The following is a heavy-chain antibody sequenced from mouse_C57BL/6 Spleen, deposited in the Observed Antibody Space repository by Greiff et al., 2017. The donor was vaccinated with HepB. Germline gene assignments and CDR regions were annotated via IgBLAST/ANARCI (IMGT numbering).Heavy chain of an antibody. CDR1: GYSITSGYD. J-gene: IGHJ3*01. CDR3: ARDMGSSWFAY. D-gene: IGHD1-1*02. CDR2: ISYSGST. Sequence: ESGPGMVKPSQSLSLTCTVTGYSITSGYDWHWIRHFPGNKLEWMGYISYSGSTNYNPSLKSRISITHDTSKNHFFLKLNSVTTEDTATYYCARDMGSSWFAYWGQGTLVTVSA. V-gene: IGHV3-1*01.